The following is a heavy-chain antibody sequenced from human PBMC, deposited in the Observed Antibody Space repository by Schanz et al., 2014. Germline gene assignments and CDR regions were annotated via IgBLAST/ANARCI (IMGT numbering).Heavy chain of an antibody. Sequence: QVQLQESGPGLVKPSETLSLTCSVSGRSISSYYWRWIRQAPGKGLEWIGHIYYSGSTNYNPSHKSRVTISADTSKNQLTLKLTSVTAADTAVYYCASKARYTYGYDYWGQGTLVTVSS. CDR3: ASKARYTYGYDY. CDR1: GRSISSYY. D-gene: IGHD5-18*01. V-gene: IGHV4-59*01. J-gene: IGHJ4*02. CDR2: IYYSGST.